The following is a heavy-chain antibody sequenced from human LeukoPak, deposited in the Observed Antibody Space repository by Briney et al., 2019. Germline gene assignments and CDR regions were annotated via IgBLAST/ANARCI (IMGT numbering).Heavy chain of an antibody. J-gene: IGHJ4*02. V-gene: IGHV1-69*06. D-gene: IGHD3-22*01. CDR3: ARVRSIVVVPIYYFDY. CDR1: GGTFSSYA. Sequence: ASVKVSCKASGGTFSSYAISWVRQAPGQGLEWMGGIIPIFGTANYAQKFQGRVTITADKSTSTAYMELSSLRSEDTAVYYCARVRSIVVVPIYYFDYWGQGTLVTVSS. CDR2: IIPIFGTA.